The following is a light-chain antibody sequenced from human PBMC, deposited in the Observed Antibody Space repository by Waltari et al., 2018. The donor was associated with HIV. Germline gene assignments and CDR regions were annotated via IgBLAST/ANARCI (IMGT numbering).Light chain of an antibody. V-gene: IGLV2-23*02. CDR3: CSYVSNVI. CDR2: EVS. CDR1: SSDVATYKL. J-gene: IGLJ2*01. Sequence: QSALTQPASVSGSPGQSITISCTRTSSDVATYKLVSWYQQHPGKAPKLMIYEVSKRPSGVSDRFSGSKSGDTASLTISGPQAEDEADYYCCSYVSNVIFGGGTKLTVL.